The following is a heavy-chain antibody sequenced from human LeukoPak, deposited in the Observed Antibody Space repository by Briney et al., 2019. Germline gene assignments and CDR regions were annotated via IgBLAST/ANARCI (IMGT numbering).Heavy chain of an antibody. V-gene: IGHV1-18*01. Sequence: GASVKVSCKASGYTFTSYGISWVRQAPGQGLEWMGWISAYNGDTNYAQKVQGRGTMTTYTATSPAYMELRSLRSDDTAVYYCARAMGTIVVVPAAYDSWGQGTLVTVSS. CDR2: ISAYNGDT. CDR3: ARAMGTIVVVPAAYDS. J-gene: IGHJ4*02. D-gene: IGHD2-2*01. CDR1: GYTFTSYG.